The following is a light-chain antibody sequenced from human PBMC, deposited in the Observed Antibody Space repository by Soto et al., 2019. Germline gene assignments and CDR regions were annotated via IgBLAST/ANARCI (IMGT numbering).Light chain of an antibody. CDR3: QQYYKWPPYT. Sequence: EIVMTQSPATLSVSPGERATLSCRASQSVSSNLAWYQQKPGQAPRLLISGVSTRATGIPARCSGSGSRTEFTLTISSLQYEDFAGYFCQQYYKWPPYTFGQGTKVEIK. V-gene: IGKV3-15*01. J-gene: IGKJ2*01. CDR1: QSVSSN. CDR2: GVS.